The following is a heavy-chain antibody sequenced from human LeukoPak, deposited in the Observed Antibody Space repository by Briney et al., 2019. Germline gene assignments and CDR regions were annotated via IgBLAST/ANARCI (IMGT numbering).Heavy chain of an antibody. CDR1: GGSFSGYY. Sequence: PSETLSLTCAVYGGSFSGYYWSWIRQPPGEGLEWIGEINHSGSTNYNPSLKSRVTISVDTSKNQFSLKLSSVTAADTAVYYCARGKLWFGELPDYWGQGTLVTVSS. D-gene: IGHD3-10*01. J-gene: IGHJ4*02. CDR3: ARGKLWFGELPDY. V-gene: IGHV4-34*01. CDR2: INHSGST.